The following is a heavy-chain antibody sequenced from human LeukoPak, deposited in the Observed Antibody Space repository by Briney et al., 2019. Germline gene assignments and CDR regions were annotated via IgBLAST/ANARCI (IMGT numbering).Heavy chain of an antibody. V-gene: IGHV1-2*06. CDR3: ARGQRITIFGVVYFDY. CDR2: IKPNNSGT. CDR1: GYAFTGYY. Sequence: GASVKVSCKTSGYAFTGYYIHWVRQAPGPGLGRMGRIKPNNSGTNHAQKFQGRVTMTRDTSIRTAYMELSRLRPDDTAMYYCARGQRITIFGVVYFDYWGQGTLVTVSS. D-gene: IGHD3-3*01. J-gene: IGHJ4*02.